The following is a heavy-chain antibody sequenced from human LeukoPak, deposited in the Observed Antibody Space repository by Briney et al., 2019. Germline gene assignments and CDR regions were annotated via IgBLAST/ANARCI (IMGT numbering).Heavy chain of an antibody. CDR3: ARGGSRYGSVSYSY. V-gene: IGHV4-4*07. D-gene: IGHD3-10*01. J-gene: IGHJ4*02. CDR1: GGSISSYY. CDR2: IYTSGST. Sequence: SETLSLTRTVSGGSISSYYWSWIRQPAGKGLEWIGRIYTSGSTNYSPSLKSRVTMSVDTSKNQFSLKLSSVTAADTAVYYCARGGSRYGSVSYSYWGQGTLVTVSS.